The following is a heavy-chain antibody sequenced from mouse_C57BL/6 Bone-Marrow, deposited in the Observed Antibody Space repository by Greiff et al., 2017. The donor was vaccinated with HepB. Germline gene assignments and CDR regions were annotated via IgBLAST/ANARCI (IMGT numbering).Heavy chain of an antibody. J-gene: IGHJ4*01. V-gene: IGHV1-56*01. CDR1: GYTFTSHW. D-gene: IGHD1-1*01. Sequence: QVQLQQSGPELVRPGASVKISCKAPGYTFTSHWMQWVRQRPGQGLEWIGEIFPGSGSIYYNEKFKGKATLTVDTSSSTAYMQLSSLTSEDSAVYFCASPDYYGSSYDAMDYWGQGTSVTVSS. CDR3: ASPDYYGSSYDAMDY. CDR2: IFPGSGSI.